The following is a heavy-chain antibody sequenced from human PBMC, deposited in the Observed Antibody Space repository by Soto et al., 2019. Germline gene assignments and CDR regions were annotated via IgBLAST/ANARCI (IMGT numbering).Heavy chain of an antibody. CDR2: LYYTGIT. V-gene: IGHV4-59*01. CDR1: GGSISTYY. Sequence: SETLSLTCTVSGGSISTYYWNWIRQPPGKGLEWIGYLYYTGITNYNPSLKSRVTISVDKSKNQFSLKLTSVTAADTAVHYCARDRDYDFWTGLDPWGQGTLVTVSS. D-gene: IGHD3-3*01. J-gene: IGHJ5*02. CDR3: ARDRDYDFWTGLDP.